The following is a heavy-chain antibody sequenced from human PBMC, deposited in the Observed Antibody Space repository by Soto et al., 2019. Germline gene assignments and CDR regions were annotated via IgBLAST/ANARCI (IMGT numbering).Heavy chain of an antibody. Sequence: PSQTLSLTCAISGDSVSSNSAAWNWIRQSPSRGLEWLGRTYYRSKWYNDYAVSVKSRITINPDTSKNQFSLQLNSVTPEDTAVYYCARDQFIAARPGYYYYYMDVWGKGTKVTVSS. V-gene: IGHV6-1*01. D-gene: IGHD6-6*01. CDR3: ARDQFIAARPGYYYYYMDV. J-gene: IGHJ6*03. CDR1: GDSVSSNSAA. CDR2: TYYRSKWYN.